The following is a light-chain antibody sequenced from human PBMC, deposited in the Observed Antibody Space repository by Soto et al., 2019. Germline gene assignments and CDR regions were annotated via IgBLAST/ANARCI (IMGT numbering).Light chain of an antibody. CDR3: SSYTSASAFVL. V-gene: IGLV2-14*03. Sequence: QSGLTQPASVSGSPGQSVTISCTGTSCDIGGYNYVSWYQQHPGKAPKLVIYDVSHRPSGISNRFSGSKSANTASLTVSGLQAEDEADYYCSSYTSASAFVLFGGGTKLTVL. J-gene: IGLJ2*01. CDR1: SCDIGGYNY. CDR2: DVS.